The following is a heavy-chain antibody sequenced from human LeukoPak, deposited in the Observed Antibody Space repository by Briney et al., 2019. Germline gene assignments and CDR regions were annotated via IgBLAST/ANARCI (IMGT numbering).Heavy chain of an antibody. J-gene: IGHJ4*02. CDR3: GRLAHNAWYAIDY. Sequence: GGSLRLSCVASDLTFSFYWMTWVRQAPGRGLEWVANILPDGSQKYYVDSVKGRFTISRDNPKNSLYLQINSLRAEDTAVYYCGRLAHNAWYAIDYWGQGTLVTVSS. D-gene: IGHD6-13*01. CDR1: DLTFSFYW. V-gene: IGHV3-7*01. CDR2: ILPDGSQK.